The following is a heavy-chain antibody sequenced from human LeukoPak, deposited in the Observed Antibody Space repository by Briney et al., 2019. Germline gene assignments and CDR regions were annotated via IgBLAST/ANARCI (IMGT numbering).Heavy chain of an antibody. J-gene: IGHJ4*02. Sequence: SETLSLTCTVSGGSISSYYWSWIRQPPGKGLEWIGEINHSGSTNYNPSLKSRVTISVDTSKNQFSLKLSSVTAADTAVYYCARHKPVLIGTPRYYFDYWGQGTLVTVSS. CDR3: ARHKPVLIGTPRYYFDY. CDR2: INHSGST. D-gene: IGHD2-21*01. V-gene: IGHV4-34*01. CDR1: GGSISSYY.